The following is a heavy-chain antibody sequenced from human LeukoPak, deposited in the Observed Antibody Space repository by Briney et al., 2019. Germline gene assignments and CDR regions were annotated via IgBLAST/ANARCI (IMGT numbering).Heavy chain of an antibody. V-gene: IGHV3-74*01. Sequence: GGSLRLSCAASGFSFSSYWMHWVRQAPGKGLVWVSRINSDGSSTTYADSVKGRFTISRDNAKNTLHLQMNSLRPEDTAVYYCARDRGCYGSGSSEYYFDYWGQGTLVTVSS. CDR1: GFSFSSYW. D-gene: IGHD3-10*01. J-gene: IGHJ4*02. CDR3: ARDRGCYGSGSSEYYFDY. CDR2: INSDGSST.